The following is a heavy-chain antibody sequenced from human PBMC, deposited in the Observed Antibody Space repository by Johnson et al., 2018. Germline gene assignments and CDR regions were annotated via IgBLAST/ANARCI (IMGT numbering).Heavy chain of an antibody. Sequence: VQLVETGGGVVQPGNSLRLSCAASGFTLSSYTMHWVRQGPGKGLEWVAALSHDGRNRFYIDSVQGRFTISGDNSKNTVYVQINSLRAEDTAVYYCAKGSGSAHYYMDVWGKGTTVTVSS. V-gene: IGHV3-30*18. CDR2: LSHDGRNR. CDR1: GFTLSSYT. J-gene: IGHJ6*03. CDR3: AKGSGSAHYYMDV.